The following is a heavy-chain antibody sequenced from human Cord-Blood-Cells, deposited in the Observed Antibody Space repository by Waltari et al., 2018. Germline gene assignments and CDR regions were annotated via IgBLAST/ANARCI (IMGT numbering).Heavy chain of an antibody. Sequence: QVQLVQSGAEVKKPGSSVKVSCKASGGTFSSYAIIWVRPAAGQGLEWMGGIIPLFGTANYAQKFQGRVTITADESTSTAYMELSSLRSEDTAVYYCARMAVRGVIIKYYYYGMDVWGQGTTVTVSS. J-gene: IGHJ6*02. CDR1: GGTFSSYA. CDR3: ARMAVRGVIIKYYYYGMDV. CDR2: IIPLFGTA. D-gene: IGHD3-10*01. V-gene: IGHV1-69*01.